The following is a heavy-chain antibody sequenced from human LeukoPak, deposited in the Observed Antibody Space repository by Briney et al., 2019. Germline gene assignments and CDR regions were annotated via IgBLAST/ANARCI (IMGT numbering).Heavy chain of an antibody. J-gene: IGHJ4*02. V-gene: IGHV3-15*01. Sequence: PGGSLRVSCAASGFTFSDAWMTCVRQAPGKGLEWVGRIKRKSDGETTDYAAPVKGRFTISRDDPKNTLYLQMNSLKTEDTAVYYCTRDLESSHWGQGTLVIVSS. CDR3: TRDLESSH. CDR1: GFTFSDAW. CDR2: IKRKSDGETT.